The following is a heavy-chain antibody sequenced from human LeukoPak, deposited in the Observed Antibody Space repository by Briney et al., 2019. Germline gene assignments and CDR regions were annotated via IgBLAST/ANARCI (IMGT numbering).Heavy chain of an antibody. J-gene: IGHJ6*02. CDR1: GYTFTSYG. CDR2: ISAYNGNT. V-gene: IGHV1-18*01. CDR3: ARDGAAAGDSYYYYGMDV. Sequence: ASVKVSCKASGYTFTSYGISWVRQAPGQGLEWMGWISAYNGNTNYAQKLQGRVTMTTDTSTSTAYMELRSLRSDDTAVYYCARDGAAAGDSYYYYGMDVWGQGTTVTVS. D-gene: IGHD6-13*01.